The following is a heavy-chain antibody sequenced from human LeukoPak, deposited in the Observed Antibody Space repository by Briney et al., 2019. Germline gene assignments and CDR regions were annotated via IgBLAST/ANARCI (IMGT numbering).Heavy chain of an antibody. Sequence: SETLSLTCTVSGGSISSGSYYWSWIRQPAGKGLEWIGRIYTSGSTNYNPSLKSRVTISVDTSKNQFSLKLSSVTAADTAVYYCAREEVLGYCSGGSCPHKYFDYWGQGTLVTVSS. CDR3: AREEVLGYCSGGSCPHKYFDY. CDR2: IYTSGST. D-gene: IGHD2-15*01. CDR1: GGSISSGSYY. V-gene: IGHV4-61*02. J-gene: IGHJ4*02.